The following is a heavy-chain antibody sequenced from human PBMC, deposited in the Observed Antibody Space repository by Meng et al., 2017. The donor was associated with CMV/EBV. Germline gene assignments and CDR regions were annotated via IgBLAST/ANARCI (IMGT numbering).Heavy chain of an antibody. CDR2: IIPIFGTA. CDR3: AREGGENFGVVITYYYYYGMDV. V-gene: IGHV1-69*05. CDR1: GGTFSSYA. Sequence: SVKVSCKASGGTFSSYAISWVRQAPGQGLEWMGGIIPIFGTANYAQKFQGRVTITTDESTSTAYMELSSLRSEDTAVYYCAREGGENFGVVITYYYYYGMDVWGQGTTVTVSS. J-gene: IGHJ6*02. D-gene: IGHD3-3*01.